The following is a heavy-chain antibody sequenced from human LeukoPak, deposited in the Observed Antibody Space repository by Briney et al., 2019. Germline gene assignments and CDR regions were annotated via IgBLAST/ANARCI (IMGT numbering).Heavy chain of an antibody. D-gene: IGHD3-22*01. J-gene: IGHJ5*02. Sequence: SQTLSLTCTVSGGSISSGGYYWSWIRQPPGKGLEWIGYIYYSGSTNYNPSLKSRVTISVDTSKNQFSLKLSSVTAADTAVYYCARGDSSGPSNWFDPWGQGTLVTVSS. V-gene: IGHV4-61*08. CDR2: IYYSGST. CDR1: GGSISSGGYY. CDR3: ARGDSSGPSNWFDP.